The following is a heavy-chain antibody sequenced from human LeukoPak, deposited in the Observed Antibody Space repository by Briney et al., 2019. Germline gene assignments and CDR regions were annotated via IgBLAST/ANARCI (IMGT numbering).Heavy chain of an antibody. CDR2: ISWNSGSI. CDR3: ARPMEGYSGSGSWYFDY. J-gene: IGHJ4*02. D-gene: IGHD3-10*01. Sequence: GGSLRLSCAASGFTFDDYAMHWVRQAPGKGLEWVSGISWNSGSIGYADSVKGRFTISRDNAKNSLYLQMNSLRVEDTAVYYCARPMEGYSGSGSWYFDYWGQGTLVTVSS. CDR1: GFTFDDYA. V-gene: IGHV3-9*01.